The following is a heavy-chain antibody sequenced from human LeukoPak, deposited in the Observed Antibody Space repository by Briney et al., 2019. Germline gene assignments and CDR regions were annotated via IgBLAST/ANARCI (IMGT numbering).Heavy chain of an antibody. J-gene: IGHJ4*02. D-gene: IGHD2-15*01. CDR2: ISGSGGST. V-gene: IGHV3-23*01. CDR3: ARVRGYCSGASCYDGIYYFDY. CDR1: GFTFSSYG. Sequence: GGSLRLSCATSGFTFSSYGMSWVRQAPGKGLEWVSAISGSGGSTYYADSVKGRFTISRDNSKNTLYLQMNSLRAEDTAVYYCARVRGYCSGASCYDGIYYFDYWGQGTLVTVSS.